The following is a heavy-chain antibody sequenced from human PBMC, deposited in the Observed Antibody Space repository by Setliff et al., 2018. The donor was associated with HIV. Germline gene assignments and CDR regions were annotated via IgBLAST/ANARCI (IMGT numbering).Heavy chain of an antibody. CDR1: GGSIYGSDYY. CDR3: ARQGQLGSE. CDR2: IYYSGST. V-gene: IGHV4-39*01. J-gene: IGHJ4*02. D-gene: IGHD1-1*01. Sequence: PSETLSFTCTVSGGSIYGSDYYWGWIRQPPGKGLESIGSIYYSGSTYYKPSLKSRVTISVDTSKNQFSLKLSSVTAADTAVYYCARQGQLGSEWGQGTLVTVSS.